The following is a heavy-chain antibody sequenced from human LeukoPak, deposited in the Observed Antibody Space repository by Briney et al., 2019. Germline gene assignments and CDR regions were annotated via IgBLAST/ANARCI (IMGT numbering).Heavy chain of an antibody. CDR3: SRNGLVDFDY. CDR2: IRRWAYGGAA. J-gene: IGHJ4*02. CDR1: GFAFDDFA. Sequence: GGSLRLSCTTSGFAFDDFAMSWVRQPAGKGLEWVGFIRRWAYGGAAEYAASVKGRFIISRDDSKGIAYLQMNSLKTEDTAVYCCSRNGLVDFDYWGQGSRVCLSP. V-gene: IGHV3-49*04.